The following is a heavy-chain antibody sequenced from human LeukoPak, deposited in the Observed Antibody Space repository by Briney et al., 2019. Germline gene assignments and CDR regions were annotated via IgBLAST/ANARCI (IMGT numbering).Heavy chain of an antibody. V-gene: IGHV1-2*02. CDR3: ARVNDVYCSGGSCYDY. CDR2: IIPNSGGT. J-gene: IGHJ4*02. CDR1: GGTFSSYA. D-gene: IGHD2-15*01. Sequence: EASVKVSCKASGGTFSSYAISWVRQAPGQGLEWMGGIIPNSGGTNFAQKFQGRVTMTRDTSISTAYVELSSLRSDDTAVYYCARVNDVYCSGGSCYDYWGQGTLVTVSS.